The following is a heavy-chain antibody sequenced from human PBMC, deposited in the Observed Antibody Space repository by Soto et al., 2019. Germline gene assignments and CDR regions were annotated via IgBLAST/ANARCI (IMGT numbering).Heavy chain of an antibody. V-gene: IGHV4-34*01. CDR3: ARDHYYGSGSYYVGMDV. Sequence: SETLSLTCAVYGGSFSGYYWSWIRQPPGKGLEWIGEINHSGSTNYNPSLKSRVTISVDTSKNQFSLKLSSVTAADTAVYYCARDHYYGSGSYYVGMDVWGQGTTVTVSS. J-gene: IGHJ6*02. CDR2: INHSGST. D-gene: IGHD3-10*01. CDR1: GGSFSGYY.